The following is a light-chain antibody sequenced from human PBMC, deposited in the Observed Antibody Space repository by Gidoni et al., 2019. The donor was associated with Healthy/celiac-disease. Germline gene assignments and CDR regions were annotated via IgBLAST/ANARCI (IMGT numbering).Light chain of an antibody. CDR1: QSVSSSN. V-gene: IGKV3-20*01. CDR2: GAS. J-gene: IGKJ1*01. Sequence: ESALTQSPGTLSLSPGERAILSCRARQSVSSSNLAWYQQKPGQTPRLLLYGASSMATGIPGRFSGSGSGADFTITIIRLEPEDFAVYYCQQYGSSPPSTFGQGTKVEIK. CDR3: QQYGSSPPST.